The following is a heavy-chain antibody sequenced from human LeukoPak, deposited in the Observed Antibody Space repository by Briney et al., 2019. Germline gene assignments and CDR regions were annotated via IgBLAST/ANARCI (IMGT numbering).Heavy chain of an antibody. D-gene: IGHD2-2*01. CDR2: IYYSGST. J-gene: IGHJ6*02. V-gene: IGHV4-59*11. Sequence: SETLSLTCTVSGGSISSHYWSWIRQPPGKGLEWIGYIYYSGSTNYNPSLKSRVTISVDTSKNQFSLKLSSVTAADTAVYYCARNVPANYYYYGMDVWGQGTTVTVSS. CDR1: GGSISSHY. CDR3: ARNVPANYYYYGMDV.